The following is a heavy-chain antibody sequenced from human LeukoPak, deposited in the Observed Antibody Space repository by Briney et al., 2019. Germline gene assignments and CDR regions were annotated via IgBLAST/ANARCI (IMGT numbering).Heavy chain of an antibody. J-gene: IGHJ4*02. Sequence: GRSLRLSCAASGFTFSSYAMHWVRQAPGKGLEWVAVISYDESNKYYADSVKGRFTISRDNSKNTLYLQMNSLRAEDTAVYYCARDWLGVNWGYCDYWGQGTLVTVSS. CDR1: GFTFSSYA. D-gene: IGHD7-27*01. V-gene: IGHV3-30*01. CDR2: ISYDESNK. CDR3: ARDWLGVNWGYCDY.